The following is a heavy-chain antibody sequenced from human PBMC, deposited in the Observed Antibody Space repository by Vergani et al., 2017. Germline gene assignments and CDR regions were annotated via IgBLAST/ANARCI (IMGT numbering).Heavy chain of an antibody. CDR1: GFTVSNNY. V-gene: IGHV3-53*04. CDR3: ARGRGRCGELFDY. Sequence: EMQLVESGGGLVQPGGSLRLSCAASGFTVSNNYMSWVRQAPGKGLEWVSVIYSGGSTYYGDSVKGRFTISRHNSKNTLYLQMNSLRAEDTAVYYCARGRGRCGELFDYWGQGTLVTVSS. J-gene: IGHJ4*02. CDR2: IYSGGST. D-gene: IGHD3-10*01.